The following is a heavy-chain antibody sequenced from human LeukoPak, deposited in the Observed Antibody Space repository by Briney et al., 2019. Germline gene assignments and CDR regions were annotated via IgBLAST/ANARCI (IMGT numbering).Heavy chain of an antibody. CDR1: GFTFSSYA. CDR2: ISYDGSNK. Sequence: PGRSLRLSCAGPGFTFSSYAMHWVRQAPGKGLQWVAYISYDGSNKYYADSVKGRFTISRDNSKSTLYLQMNSVKTEDTAVYYCARDFRIAVALEYWGQGTLVTVSS. J-gene: IGHJ4*02. CDR3: ARDFRIAVALEY. V-gene: IGHV3-30-3*01. D-gene: IGHD6-19*01.